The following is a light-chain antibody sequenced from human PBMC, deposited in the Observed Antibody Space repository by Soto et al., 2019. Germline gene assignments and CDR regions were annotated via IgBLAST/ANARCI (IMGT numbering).Light chain of an antibody. Sequence: EIVLTQSPDTLSLSPGESATLSCRASQSVSSNYLAWYQQKPGRAPRLLIYGASNRATGIPDRFSGSGSGTDFTLTISRLEPEDFAVFYCRQYDDSITFGQGTRLEIE. CDR3: RQYDDSIT. V-gene: IGKV3-20*01. J-gene: IGKJ5*01. CDR2: GAS. CDR1: QSVSSNY.